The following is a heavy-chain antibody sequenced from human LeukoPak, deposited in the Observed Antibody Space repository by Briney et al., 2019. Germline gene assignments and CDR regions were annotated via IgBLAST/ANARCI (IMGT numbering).Heavy chain of an antibody. Sequence: PGGSLRLSCAVSGFTFSNHAMSWVRQAPGKGLEWVSTIGGGGGDRYYADSVKGRFTISRDNSKNTLYLQMNSLRAEDTAVYYCARDLSYGFDYWGQGTLVTVSS. CDR1: GFTFSNHA. D-gene: IGHD5-18*01. J-gene: IGHJ4*02. CDR3: ARDLSYGFDY. V-gene: IGHV3-23*01. CDR2: IGGGGGDR.